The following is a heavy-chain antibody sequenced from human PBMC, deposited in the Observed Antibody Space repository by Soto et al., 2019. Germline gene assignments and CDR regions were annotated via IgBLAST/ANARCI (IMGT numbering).Heavy chain of an antibody. CDR3: AGAGSGSYWGRYYYYYYMDV. CDR2: MNPNSGNT. J-gene: IGHJ6*03. CDR1: GYTFTSYD. D-gene: IGHD3-10*01. Sequence: ASVKVSCKASGYTFTSYDINWVRQATGQGLEWMGWMNPNSGNTGYAQKFQGRVTMTRNTSISTAYMELSSLRSEDTAVYYCAGAGSGSYWGRYYYYYYMDVWGKGTTVTVSS. V-gene: IGHV1-8*01.